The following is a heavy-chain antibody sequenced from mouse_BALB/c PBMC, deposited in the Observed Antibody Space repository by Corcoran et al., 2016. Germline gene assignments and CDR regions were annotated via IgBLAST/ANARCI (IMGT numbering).Heavy chain of an antibody. Sequence: EVKLLETGGGLVQPGGSLKLSCAASGFDFSRYWMSWVRQAPGKGLEWIGEINPDSSTIKYTPSLKDKFIISRDNAKNTLYLQMSKVRSEDTALYYCAKARAYYAMDYWGQGTSVTVSS. J-gene: IGHJ4*01. CDR1: GFDFSRYW. V-gene: IGHV4-1*02. CDR2: INPDSSTI. CDR3: AKARAYYAMDY. D-gene: IGHD3-1*01.